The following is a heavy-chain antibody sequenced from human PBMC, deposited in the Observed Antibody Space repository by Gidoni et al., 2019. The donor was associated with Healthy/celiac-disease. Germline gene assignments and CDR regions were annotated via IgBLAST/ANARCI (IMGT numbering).Heavy chain of an antibody. CDR3: AKLKDLTSSGWLKYFDY. Sequence: EVQLLESGGGLVQPGGSLRLSCAASGFTFSNYAMSWVRQAPGKGLEWVSAISGSGGSTYYADSVKGRFTISRDKSKNTLYLQMNSLRAEDTAVYYCAKLKDLTSSGWLKYFDYWGQGTLVTVSS. CDR1: GFTFSNYA. D-gene: IGHD6-19*01. CDR2: ISGSGGST. V-gene: IGHV3-23*01. J-gene: IGHJ4*02.